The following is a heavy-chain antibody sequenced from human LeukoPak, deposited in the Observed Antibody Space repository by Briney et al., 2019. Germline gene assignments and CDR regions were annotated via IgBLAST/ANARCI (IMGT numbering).Heavy chain of an antibody. Sequence: QSGGSLRLSCVASGFTFRSYAMNWVRQAPGKGLEWVSGISESGVGTNYADSVKGRFTTSRDNSKNTLYLQMNSLRAEDTAVYYCAKVKVGATIDYLGQGTLATVSS. V-gene: IGHV3-23*01. CDR3: AKVKVGATIDY. CDR2: ISESGVGT. D-gene: IGHD1-26*01. J-gene: IGHJ4*02. CDR1: GFTFRSYA.